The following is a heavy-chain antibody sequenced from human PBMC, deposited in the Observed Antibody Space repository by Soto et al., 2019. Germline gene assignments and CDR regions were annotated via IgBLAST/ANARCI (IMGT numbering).Heavy chain of an antibody. Sequence: QAQLMQSGGEVKRPGASVRVSCKVSGYDFNSYDITWVRQAPGRGLEWMGWISGYNGNTDYAQRFQGRVTLTVDTPAGTAYMELRSLTSDDTAVYFCARATGVVKPYFYMDVWGVGTTVTVSS. D-gene: IGHD1-1*01. J-gene: IGHJ6*03. V-gene: IGHV1-18*04. CDR2: ISGYNGNT. CDR1: GYDFNSYD. CDR3: ARATGVVKPYFYMDV.